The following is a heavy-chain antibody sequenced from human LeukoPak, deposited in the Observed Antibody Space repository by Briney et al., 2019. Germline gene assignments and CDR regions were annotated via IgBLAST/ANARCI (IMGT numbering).Heavy chain of an antibody. CDR3: ARLEVRSNYVYRVFDP. D-gene: IGHD4-11*01. J-gene: IGHJ5*02. CDR2: IYPGDSDT. V-gene: IGHV5-51*01. Sequence: GESLKISCKGSGYSFTSYWIGWVRQMPGKGLEWMGIIYPGDSDTRYSPSFQGQVTISADKSISTAYLQWSSLEASDTAMYYCARLEVRSNYVYRVFDPWGQGTLVTVSS. CDR1: GYSFTSYW.